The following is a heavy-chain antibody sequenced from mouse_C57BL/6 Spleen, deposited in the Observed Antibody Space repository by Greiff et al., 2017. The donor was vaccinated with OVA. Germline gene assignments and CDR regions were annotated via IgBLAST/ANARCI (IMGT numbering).Heavy chain of an antibody. CDR3: ARHEYYGSSPYFDY. V-gene: IGHV5-6*01. D-gene: IGHD1-1*01. CDR2: ISSGGSYT. J-gene: IGHJ2*01. Sequence: EVQRVESGGDLVKPGGSLKLSCAASGFTFSSYGMSWVRQTPDKRLEWVATISSGGSYTYYPDSVKGRFTISRDNAKNTLYLQMSSLKSEDTAMYYCARHEYYGSSPYFDYWGQGTTLTVSS. CDR1: GFTFSSYG.